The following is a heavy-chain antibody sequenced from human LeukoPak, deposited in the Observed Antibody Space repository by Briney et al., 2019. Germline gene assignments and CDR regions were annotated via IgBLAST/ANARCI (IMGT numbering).Heavy chain of an antibody. D-gene: IGHD3-3*01. CDR1: GFTVSSNY. V-gene: IGHV3-53*01. CDR3: AKDGLYDFWSGYYPVDY. CDR2: IYSGGST. Sequence: GGSLRLSCAASGFTVSSNYMSWVRQAPGKGLEWVSVIYSGGSTYYADSVKGRFTISRDNSKNTLYLQMNSLRAEDTAVYYCAKDGLYDFWSGYYPVDYWGQGTLVTVSS. J-gene: IGHJ4*02.